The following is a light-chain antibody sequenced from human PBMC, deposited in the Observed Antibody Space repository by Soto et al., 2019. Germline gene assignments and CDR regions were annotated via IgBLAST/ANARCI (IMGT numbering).Light chain of an antibody. CDR2: DNS. Sequence: QSVLSQPPSFSAAPGQRVTISCSGTSSNIGDNYVSWYQHLPETAPKLLIYDNSHRPSGIPDRFSGSKSGTSATLGITGLQTGDEADYYCGTWDNSLRALVFGTGTKVTVL. CDR1: SSNIGDNY. CDR3: GTWDNSLRALV. V-gene: IGLV1-51*01. J-gene: IGLJ1*01.